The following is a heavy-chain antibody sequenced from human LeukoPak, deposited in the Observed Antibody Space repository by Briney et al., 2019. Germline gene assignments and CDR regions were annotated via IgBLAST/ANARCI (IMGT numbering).Heavy chain of an antibody. J-gene: IGHJ4*02. Sequence: PSETLSLTCTVSGGSIGGTYWSWIRQPPGKGLEWIGNIYHSGSTNYNPSLRSRLTISVDTSKNQFSLKLSSVTAADTAVYYCARDMTTVTRGLDYWGQGTLVTVSS. V-gene: IGHV4-59*01. CDR3: ARDMTTVTRGLDY. CDR1: GGSIGGTY. CDR2: IYHSGST. D-gene: IGHD4-17*01.